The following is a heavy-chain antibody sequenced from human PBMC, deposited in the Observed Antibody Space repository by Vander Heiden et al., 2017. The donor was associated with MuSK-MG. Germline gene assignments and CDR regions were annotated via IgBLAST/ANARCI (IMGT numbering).Heavy chain of an antibody. CDR1: GFTFSSSA. D-gene: IGHD3-22*01. CDR3: ARDPSLNYYATSSAYFDY. CDR2: ISYDGNII. V-gene: IGHV3-30*04. Sequence: AASGFTFSSSAMHWVRQAPGKGLDWVAVISYDGNIIYYADSVKGRFTISRDNSKNTLYLQMNSLRAEDTAVYYCARDPSLNYYATSSAYFDYWGQGTLVTVSS. J-gene: IGHJ4*02.